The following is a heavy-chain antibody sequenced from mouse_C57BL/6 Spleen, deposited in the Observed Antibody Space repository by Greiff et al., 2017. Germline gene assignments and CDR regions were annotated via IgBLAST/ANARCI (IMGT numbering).Heavy chain of an antibody. CDR1: GYTFTSYW. J-gene: IGHJ3*01. Sequence: QVQLQQPGAELVMPGASVKLSCKASGYTFTSYWMHWVKQRPGQGLEWIGEIDPSDSYTNYNQKFKGKSTLTVDKSSSTAYMQLSSLTSEDSAVYYCASDSSGYVRFAYWGQGTLVTVSA. V-gene: IGHV1-69*01. D-gene: IGHD3-2*02. CDR3: ASDSSGYVRFAY. CDR2: IDPSDSYT.